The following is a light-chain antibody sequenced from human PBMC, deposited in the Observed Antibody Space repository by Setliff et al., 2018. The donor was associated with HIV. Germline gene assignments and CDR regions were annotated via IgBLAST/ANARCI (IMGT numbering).Light chain of an antibody. CDR3: SSYTHRNTYV. CDR2: RNN. J-gene: IGLJ1*01. V-gene: IGLV1-47*01. Sequence: QSVLTQPPSASGTPGQRVTISCSGSNSNIGTNYLYWYQQLPGTAPKLLISRNNQRSSGVPDRFSGSKSGTSASLAISGLQAEDEADYFCSSYTHRNTYVFGTGTKVTVL. CDR1: NSNIGTNY.